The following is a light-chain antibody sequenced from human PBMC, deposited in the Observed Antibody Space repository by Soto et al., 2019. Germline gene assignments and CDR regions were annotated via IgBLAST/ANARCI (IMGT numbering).Light chain of an antibody. CDR3: QSYDSDMSSPPYV. V-gene: IGLV1-40*01. Sequence: QSVLTQPPSVSGAPGQRVTISCTGSSSNIGAGHDVHWYQQLPGTAPKLLIYGDSNRPSGVPDRFSGSKSGASASLAITGLQAEDEAEYHCQSYDSDMSSPPYVFGTGTKLTVL. J-gene: IGLJ1*01. CDR2: GDS. CDR1: SSNIGAGHD.